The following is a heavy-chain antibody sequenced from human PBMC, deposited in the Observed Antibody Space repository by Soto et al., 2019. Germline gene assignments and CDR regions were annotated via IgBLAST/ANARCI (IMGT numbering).Heavy chain of an antibody. D-gene: IGHD2-15*01. CDR1: GGSIRSYY. V-gene: IGHV4-59*08. J-gene: IGHJ4*02. Sequence: ETLSLTCTVSGGSIRSYYWSWIRQPPGKGLEWIGYIYYSGSTNYNPSLKSRVTISVDTSKNQFSLKLSSVTAADTAVYYCTPYICSGDSCYPPDGFDYWGQGTLVTVSS. CDR2: IYYSGST. CDR3: TPYICSGDSCYPPDGFDY.